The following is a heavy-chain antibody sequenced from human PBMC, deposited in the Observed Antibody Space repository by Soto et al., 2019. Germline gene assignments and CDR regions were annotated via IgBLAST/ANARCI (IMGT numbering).Heavy chain of an antibody. V-gene: IGHV3-23*01. CDR3: AKAGYCTGVSFYFYYFDS. J-gene: IGHJ4*02. CDR2: ISGSGATP. D-gene: IGHD2-15*01. CDR1: GFTFNNYA. Sequence: EVQLLESGGGLLQPGGSLRLSCSASGFTFNNYAMAWVRQAPGEGLEWVSGISGSGATPYYADSVKGRFTISRDNSKNTLFLQMNSLSAEDTAVYFCAKAGYCTGVSFYFYYFDSWGQGTLVTVSS.